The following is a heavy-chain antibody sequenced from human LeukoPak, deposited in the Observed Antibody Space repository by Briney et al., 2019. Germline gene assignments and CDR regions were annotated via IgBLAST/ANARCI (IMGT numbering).Heavy chain of an antibody. Sequence: SETLSLTCTVSGGSISSGGYYWSWIRQHPGKGLVWIGYIYYSGSTYYNPSLKSRVTISVDTSKNQFSLKLSSVTAADTAVYYCARDYYDSSGPPYNWLDPWGQGTLVTVSS. J-gene: IGHJ5*02. CDR3: ARDYYDSSGPPYNWLDP. CDR1: GGSISSGGYY. V-gene: IGHV4-31*03. D-gene: IGHD3-22*01. CDR2: IYYSGST.